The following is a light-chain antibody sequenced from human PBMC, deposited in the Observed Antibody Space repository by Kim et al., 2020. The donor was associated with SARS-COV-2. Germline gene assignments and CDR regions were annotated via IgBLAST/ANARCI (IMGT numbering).Light chain of an antibody. Sequence: ESVGDRVTITCRASQAISTWLAWYQQKPGNAPTLLIYAASDLQGGVPSRFSGSGSGTEFTLTINSLQPEDVATYSCQQSYSLPLTFGPGTKVDIK. CDR3: QQSYSLPLT. CDR2: AAS. J-gene: IGKJ3*01. CDR1: QAISTW. V-gene: IGKV1-12*01.